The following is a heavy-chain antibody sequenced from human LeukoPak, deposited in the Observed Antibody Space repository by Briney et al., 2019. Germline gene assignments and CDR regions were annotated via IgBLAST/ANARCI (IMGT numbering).Heavy chain of an antibody. V-gene: IGHV4-59*08. CDR2: IYYSGST. CDR1: GGSISSYY. Sequence: PSETLSLTCTVSGGSISSYYWSWIRQPPGKGLEWIGYIYYSGSTNYNPSLKSRVTISVDTSKNQFSLKLSSVTAADTAVYYCARSHPKYYDSSGYDYWGQGTLVTVSS. D-gene: IGHD3-22*01. CDR3: ARSHPKYYDSSGYDY. J-gene: IGHJ4*02.